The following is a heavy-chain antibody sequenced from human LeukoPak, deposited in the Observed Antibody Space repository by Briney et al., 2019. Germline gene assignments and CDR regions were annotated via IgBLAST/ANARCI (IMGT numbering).Heavy chain of an antibody. CDR1: GYSFTSYW. CDR2: IYPGDSDT. Sequence: GESLKISWKGSGYSFTSYWIGWGRQMPGKGLEWMGIIYPGDSDTRYSPSFQGQVTISADKSISTAYLQWSSLNASDTAMYYCARLRLPTNHDAFDIWGQGTMVTVSS. D-gene: IGHD6-25*01. J-gene: IGHJ3*02. V-gene: IGHV5-51*01. CDR3: ARLRLPTNHDAFDI.